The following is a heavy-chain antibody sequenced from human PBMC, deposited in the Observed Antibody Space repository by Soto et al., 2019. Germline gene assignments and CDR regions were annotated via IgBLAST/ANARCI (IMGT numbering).Heavy chain of an antibody. D-gene: IGHD3-3*01. Sequence: EASVKVSCKASGYTFTSYAMHWVRQAPGQRLEWMGWINAGNGNTKYAQKFQGRVTMTRDTSTSTVYMELSSLRSEDTAVYYCASTYYDFWSGYYTGYYYYYGMDVWGQGTTVTVS. CDR3: ASTYYDFWSGYYTGYYYYYGMDV. CDR1: GYTFTSYA. V-gene: IGHV1-3*01. CDR2: INAGNGNT. J-gene: IGHJ6*02.